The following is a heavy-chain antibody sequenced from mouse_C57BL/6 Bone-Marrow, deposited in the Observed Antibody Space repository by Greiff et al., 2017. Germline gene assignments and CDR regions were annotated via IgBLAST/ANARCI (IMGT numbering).Heavy chain of an antibody. J-gene: IGHJ4*01. D-gene: IGHD3-2*02. V-gene: IGHV1-50*01. CDR2: IDPSDSYT. Sequence: QVQLQQSGAELVKPGASVKLSCKASGYTFTSYWMQWVKQRPGQGLEWIGEIDPSDSYTYYNQKFKGKATLTVDTSSSTAYMQLSSLTSEDSAVYYCARSRQLRLHYYARDYWGQGTSVTVSS. CDR3: ARSRQLRLHYYARDY. CDR1: GYTFTSYW.